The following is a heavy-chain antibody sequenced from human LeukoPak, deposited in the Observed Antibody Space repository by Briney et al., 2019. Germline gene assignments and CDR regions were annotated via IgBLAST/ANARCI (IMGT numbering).Heavy chain of an antibody. CDR3: AKDFPPYGSGSRNWFDP. V-gene: IGHV3-23*01. CDR2: ISGSGGST. CDR1: GFTFSSYA. D-gene: IGHD3-10*01. Sequence: PGGSLRLSCAASGFTFSSYAMSWVRQAPGKGLEWVSAISGSGGSTYYADSVKGRFTISRDNSKNTLYLQMNSLRAEDTAMYYCAKDFPPYGSGSRNWFDPWGQGTLVTVSS. J-gene: IGHJ5*02.